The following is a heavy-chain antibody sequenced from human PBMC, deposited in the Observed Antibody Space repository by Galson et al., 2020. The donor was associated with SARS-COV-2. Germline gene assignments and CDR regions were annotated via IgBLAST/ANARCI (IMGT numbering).Heavy chain of an antibody. CDR3: ARGCSGGSCYSFGY. V-gene: IGHV4-59*01. CDR1: GGSISSYY. D-gene: IGHD2-15*01. CDR2: IYYSGST. Sequence: ASATLSLTCTVSGGSISSYYCSWIRQPPGKGLEWIGYIYYSGSTNYNPSLKSRVTISVDTSKNQFSLKLSSVTAADTAVYYCARGCSGGSCYSFGYWGQGTLVTVSS. J-gene: IGHJ4*02.